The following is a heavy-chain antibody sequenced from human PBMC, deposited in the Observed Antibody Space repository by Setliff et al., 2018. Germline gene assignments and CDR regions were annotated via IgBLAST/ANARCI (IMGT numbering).Heavy chain of an antibody. D-gene: IGHD1-26*01. CDR3: MKKIIAGGGPPYDYFDY. CDR2: IHGEGINT. V-gene: IGHV3-23*01. CDR1: GFTFSTYV. Sequence: GGSLRLSCAASGFTFSTYVMTWVRQAPGKGLEWVSSIHGEGINTYYADSVKGRFTISRDNSKNTLFLQMNSLRADDTALYYCMKKIIAGGGPPYDYFDYWGQGTLVTVSS. J-gene: IGHJ4*02.